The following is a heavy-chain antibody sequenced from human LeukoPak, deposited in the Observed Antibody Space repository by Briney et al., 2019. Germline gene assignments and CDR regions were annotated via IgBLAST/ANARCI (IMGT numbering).Heavy chain of an antibody. CDR1: GFAFSSYW. D-gene: IGHD3-10*01. Sequence: GGSLRLSCAASGFAFSSYWMNWVRQAPGKGLEWVANIKRDGNEKDYVDSVRGRFSISRDNAKNSLYLQMDSLRAEDTAVYYCAKEGAYPIITYDSWGQGALVTVSS. CDR3: AKEGAYPIITYDS. CDR2: IKRDGNEK. V-gene: IGHV3-7*01. J-gene: IGHJ5*01.